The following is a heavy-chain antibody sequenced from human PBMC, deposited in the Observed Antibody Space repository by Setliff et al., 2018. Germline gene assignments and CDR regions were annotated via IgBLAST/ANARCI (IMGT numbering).Heavy chain of an antibody. CDR2: ISTYTGNT. D-gene: IGHD3-3*02. CDR1: GYTFTSSG. CDR3: ARSSGIFGVVIIQFDY. J-gene: IGHJ4*02. Sequence: VASVKVSCKASGYTFTSSGITWVRQAPGQGLEWMGWISTYTGNTNYAQKLQGRVTMTTDTSTSTAYMELRSLRSDDTAVYYCARSSGIFGVVIIQFDYWGQGTLVTVS. V-gene: IGHV1-18*01.